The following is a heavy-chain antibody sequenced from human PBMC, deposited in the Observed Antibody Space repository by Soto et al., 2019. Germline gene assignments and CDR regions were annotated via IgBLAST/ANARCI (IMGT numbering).Heavy chain of an antibody. CDR2: IISIFGTA. CDR1: GGTFSSYA. CDR3: ARDRGYCSGGSCYYYGMDV. D-gene: IGHD2-15*01. Sequence: QVQLVQSGAEVKKPGSSVKVSCKASGGTFSSYAISWVRQAPGQGLEWMGGIISIFGTANYAQKFQGRVTITADESTSTAYMELSSLRSEDTAVYYWARDRGYCSGGSCYYYGMDVWGQGTTVTVSS. V-gene: IGHV1-69*01. J-gene: IGHJ6*02.